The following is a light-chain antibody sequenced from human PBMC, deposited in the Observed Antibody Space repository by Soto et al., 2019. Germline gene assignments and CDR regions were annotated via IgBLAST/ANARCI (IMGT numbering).Light chain of an antibody. CDR1: QSVSSY. CDR3: QQRSNWPPLT. V-gene: IGKV3-11*01. Sequence: EIVLTQSPATLSLSPGERATLSCRASQSVSSYLAWYQQKPGQAPRLLIYDASNRATGIPARFSASGSGTDFTLTNSSLEPEDFAVYYCQQRSNWPPLTFGGGTKVEIK. CDR2: DAS. J-gene: IGKJ4*01.